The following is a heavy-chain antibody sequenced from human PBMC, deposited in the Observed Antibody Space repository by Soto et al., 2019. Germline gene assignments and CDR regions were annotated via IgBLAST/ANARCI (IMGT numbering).Heavy chain of an antibody. J-gene: IGHJ4*02. CDR1: GYTFTSYD. D-gene: IGHD5-12*01. CDR3: ARVDDVDIVATTDY. V-gene: IGHV1-8*01. CDR2: MNPNSGNT. Sequence: ASVKVSCKASGYTFTSYDINWVRQATGQGLEWMGWMNPNSGNTGYAQKFQGRVTMTRNTSISTAYMELSSLRSEDTAVYYCARVDDVDIVATTDYWGQGTLVTVSS.